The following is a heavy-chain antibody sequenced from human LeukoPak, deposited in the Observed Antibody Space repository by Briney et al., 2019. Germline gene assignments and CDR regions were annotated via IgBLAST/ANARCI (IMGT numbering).Heavy chain of an antibody. CDR1: GFTFSNYV. CDR3: ARAARGYHY. CDR2: IIGSGDIT. D-gene: IGHD5-12*01. V-gene: IGHV3-23*01. Sequence: GGSLRLSCAVSGFTFSNYVMSWVRQAPGKGLEWVSGIIGSGDITYYADSVEGRFTISRDNSKNTLYLQMSTLRADDTGVYYCARAARGYHYWGQGTLVTVSS. J-gene: IGHJ4*02.